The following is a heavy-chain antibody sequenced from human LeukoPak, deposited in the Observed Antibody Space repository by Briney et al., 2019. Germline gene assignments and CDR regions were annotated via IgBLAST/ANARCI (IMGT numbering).Heavy chain of an antibody. CDR2: ISSSSSYI. V-gene: IGHV3-21*01. J-gene: IGHJ4*02. CDR3: ARDLRYNWNDGNY. D-gene: IGHD1-20*01. Sequence: GGSLRLSCAASGFTFSSYSMNWVRQAPGKGLEWVSSISSSSSYIYYADSVKGRFTISRDNVKNSLYLQMNSLRAEDTAVYYCARDLRYNWNDGNYWGQGTLVTVSS. CDR1: GFTFSSYS.